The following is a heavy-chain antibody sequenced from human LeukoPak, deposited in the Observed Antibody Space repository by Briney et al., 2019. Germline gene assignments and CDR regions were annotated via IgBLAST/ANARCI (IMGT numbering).Heavy chain of an antibody. CDR1: GGTFISYA. J-gene: IGHJ6*02. D-gene: IGHD2-2*01. CDR2: IIPILGIA. Sequence: SVKVSCKASGGTFISYAISWVRQAPGQGLEWRGRIIPILGIANYAQKFQGRVTITADKSTSTAYMELSSLRSEDTAVYYCARVDVVVPAAMVHYYYGMDVWGQGTTVTVSS. CDR3: ARVDVVVPAAMVHYYYGMDV. V-gene: IGHV1-69*04.